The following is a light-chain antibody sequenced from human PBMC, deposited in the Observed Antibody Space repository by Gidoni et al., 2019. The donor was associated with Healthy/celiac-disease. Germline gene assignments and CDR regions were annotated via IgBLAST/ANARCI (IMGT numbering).Light chain of an antibody. J-gene: IGKJ4*01. CDR2: DAS. CDR3: QQRSPLT. CDR1: QSVSSY. V-gene: IGKV3-11*01. Sequence: EIVLTQSPATLSLSPGERATLSCRASQSVSSYLAWYQQKPGQAPRLLIYDASNRATGIPARFSGSGSGTAFTLTISSLEPEDFAVYYCQQRSPLTFGGGTKVEIK.